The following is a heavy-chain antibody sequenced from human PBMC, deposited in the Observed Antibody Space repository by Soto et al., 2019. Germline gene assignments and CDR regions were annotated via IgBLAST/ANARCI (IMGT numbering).Heavy chain of an antibody. J-gene: IGHJ5*02. CDR2: INPATGDT. D-gene: IGHD3-22*01. CDR1: GYAFTTSA. V-gene: IGHV1-3*01. Sequence: QVHLVQSGAEVQKPGASVRISCQASGYAFTTSAIHWVRQAPGQSLEWMGWINPATGDTKYSQNVRGRVTFALDTSATTAYMDLRSLASHDSAVYYCARASERSKLLPFYFYPWCQGTQVTVSS. CDR3: ARASERSKLLPFYFYP.